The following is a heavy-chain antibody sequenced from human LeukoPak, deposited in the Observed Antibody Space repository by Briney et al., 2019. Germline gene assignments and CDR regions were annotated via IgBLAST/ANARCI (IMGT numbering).Heavy chain of an antibody. Sequence: SETLSLTCTVSGYSISSGYYWGWIRQPPGKGLEWIGSIYHSGSTYYNPSLKSRVTLSVDTSKNQFSLKLSSVTAADTAVYCCARDGSGYDFWSGYYINAFDIWGQGTMVTVSS. D-gene: IGHD3-3*01. CDR1: GYSISSGYY. CDR2: IYHSGST. CDR3: ARDGSGYDFWSGYYINAFDI. V-gene: IGHV4-38-2*02. J-gene: IGHJ3*02.